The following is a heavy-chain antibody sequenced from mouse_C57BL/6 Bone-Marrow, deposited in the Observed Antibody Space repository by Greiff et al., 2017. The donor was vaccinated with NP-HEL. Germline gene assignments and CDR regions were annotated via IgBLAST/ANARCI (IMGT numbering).Heavy chain of an antibody. CDR2: ISDGGSYT. V-gene: IGHV5-4*01. Sequence: DVQLVESGGGLVKPGGSLKLSCAASGFTFSSYAMSWVRQTPEKRLEWVATISDGGSYTYYTDNVKGRFTISRDNAKNNLYLQMSHLKSEDTAMYYCARDWGYFDYWGQGTTLTVSS. D-gene: IGHD4-1*01. J-gene: IGHJ2*01. CDR1: GFTFSSYA. CDR3: ARDWGYFDY.